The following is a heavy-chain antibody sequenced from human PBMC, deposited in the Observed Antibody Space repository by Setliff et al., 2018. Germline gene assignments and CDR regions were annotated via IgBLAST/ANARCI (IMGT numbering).Heavy chain of an antibody. Sequence: GGSLRLSCAASGFTFSSLWMSWVRQAPGKGLEWVANINEAGREKFYADSVRGRFTISRDNAKDSLYLQMNSLRAEDTALYYCARDGVFYAMDVWGRGTTVTVSS. CDR3: ARDGVFYAMDV. J-gene: IGHJ6*02. V-gene: IGHV3-7*01. CDR1: GFTFSSLW. D-gene: IGHD3-10*01. CDR2: INEAGREK.